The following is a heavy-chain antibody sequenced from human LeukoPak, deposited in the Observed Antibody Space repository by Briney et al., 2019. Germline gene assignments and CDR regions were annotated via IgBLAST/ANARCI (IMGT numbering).Heavy chain of an antibody. CDR2: ISSTGGPT. CDR1: GFTVSSNS. D-gene: IGHD2-15*01. J-gene: IGHJ6*03. Sequence: GGSLTLSRTVSGFTVSSNSWSWVRQAPGKGREWVSSISSTGGPTYYADSVKRRFTISRDNSKNTLYLQMNSLRAEDTAIYYCAKNGDRGAYCTGGTCCPYFYYYMDVWGKGTTVTI. CDR3: AKNGDRGAYCTGGTCCPYFYYYMDV. V-gene: IGHV3-23*01.